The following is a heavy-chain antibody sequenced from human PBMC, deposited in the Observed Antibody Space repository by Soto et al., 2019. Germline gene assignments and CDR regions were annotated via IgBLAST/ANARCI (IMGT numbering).Heavy chain of an antibody. D-gene: IGHD1-26*01. CDR2: IDYSGST. V-gene: IGHV4-31*03. CDR3: ASQNVGYYGMDV. J-gene: IGHJ6*02. Sequence: QVQLQESGPGLVKPSQTLSLTCTVSGGSISSGGYYWSWIRQHPGKGLEWIGCIDYSGSTYYNPSLKSRVAISVDTPKNQFSLKLSPVTAADTAVYYCASQNVGYYGMDVWGQGTTVTVSS. CDR1: GGSISSGGYY.